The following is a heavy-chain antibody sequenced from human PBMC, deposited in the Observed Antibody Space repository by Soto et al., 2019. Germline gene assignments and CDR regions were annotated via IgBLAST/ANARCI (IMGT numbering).Heavy chain of an antibody. D-gene: IGHD3-10*01. V-gene: IGHV3-23*01. CDR1: GFTFSSCA. J-gene: IGHJ4*02. CDR3: AKDNGNYGSGSFSH. Sequence: PGGSLRLSCAASGFTFSSCAMSWVRQAPGKGLEWVSLISGTGDSSEYANSVKGRFTISRDYSKTTVFLQMNSLRAEDTAVYFCAKDNGNYGSGSFSHWGQGTLVTVSS. CDR2: ISGTGDSS.